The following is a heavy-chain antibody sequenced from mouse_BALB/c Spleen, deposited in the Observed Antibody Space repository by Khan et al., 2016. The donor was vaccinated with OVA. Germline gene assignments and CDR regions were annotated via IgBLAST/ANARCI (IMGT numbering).Heavy chain of an antibody. CDR2: MNTYTGEP. V-gene: IGHV9-3-1*01. CDR3: VRFHGGY. Sequence: QIQLVQSGPELKKPGETVKISCKACGYTFTDYVMNWVKQSPGEGLKWMGWMNTYTGEPTYADDFEGRFAFSLETSANNASLQTSSPKDEDTATYFCVRFHGGYWGHGTSLTVSS. CDR1: GYTFTDYV. J-gene: IGHJ2*02.